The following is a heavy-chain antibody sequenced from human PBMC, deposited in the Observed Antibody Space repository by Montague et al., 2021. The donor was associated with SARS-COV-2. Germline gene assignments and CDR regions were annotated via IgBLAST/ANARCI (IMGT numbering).Heavy chain of an antibody. J-gene: IGHJ4*02. CDR1: GGSVRSYY. V-gene: IGHV4-59*02. D-gene: IGHD4-17*01. CDR2: IYDSGST. CDR3: ARENTVTTFGGPYYIDS. Sequence: SETLSLTCIVSGGSVRSYYWSWIRQPPGKGLEWIGYIYDSGSTXXXPSXXXRVTISVDTSKNQFSLKLSSVTAADTAVYCCARENTVTTFGGPYYIDSWGQGTLVTVSA.